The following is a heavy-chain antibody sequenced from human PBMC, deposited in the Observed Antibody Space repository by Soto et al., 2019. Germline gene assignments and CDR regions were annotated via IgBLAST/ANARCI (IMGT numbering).Heavy chain of an antibody. J-gene: IGHJ3*02. D-gene: IGHD3-22*01. CDR3: ARKKEGYYDSSGRLLRGAFDI. CDR1: GYTFSSYY. CDR2: INPSGGYT. Sequence: GASVKVSCKASGYTFSSYYMNWVRQAPGQGLGWLGIINPSGGYTTYAQRFLGRVTMTSDTSTSTVHMELGSLTSEDTAVYYCARKKEGYYDSSGRLLRGAFDIWGQGTMVTVSS. V-gene: IGHV1-46*01.